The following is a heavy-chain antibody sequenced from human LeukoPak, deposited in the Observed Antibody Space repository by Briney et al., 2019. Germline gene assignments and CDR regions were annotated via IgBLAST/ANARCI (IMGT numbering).Heavy chain of an antibody. CDR1: GGSFSGYY. CDR2: INHSGST. V-gene: IGHV4-34*01. CDR3: ARGGYSGYADFDY. J-gene: IGHJ4*02. Sequence: PSETLSLTCAVYGGSFSGYYWSWIRQPPGKGLEWMGEINHSGSTNYNPSLKSRVTIPVDTSKNQFSLKLSSVTAANTAVYYCARGGYSGYADFDYWGQGTLVTVSS. D-gene: IGHD5-12*01.